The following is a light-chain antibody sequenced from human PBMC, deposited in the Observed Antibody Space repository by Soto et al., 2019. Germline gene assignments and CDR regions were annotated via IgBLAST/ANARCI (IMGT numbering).Light chain of an antibody. CDR3: LQYHYWWT. CDR2: DAS. V-gene: IGKV3-20*01. J-gene: IGKJ1*01. CDR1: QTVRNNY. Sequence: EFVLTQSPGTLSLSPGERATLSCRASQTVRNNYLAWYQQKPGQAPRLLIYDASSRATGIPDRFSGSGSGTEFTLTISSLQSEDFAVYYCLQYHYWWTFGQGTKVDIK.